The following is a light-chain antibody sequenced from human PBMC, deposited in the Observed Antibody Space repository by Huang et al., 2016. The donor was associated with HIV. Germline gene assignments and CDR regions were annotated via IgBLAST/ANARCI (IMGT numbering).Light chain of an antibody. Sequence: DIQMTQSPSAMSASVGDRVTITCRASQGISNYLAWFQRKPGKVPKRLIYYASSLQSGISSRVSGSGSGTEFTLTISSLQPEDFATYYCLQHNSYPRTFGQGTKVEIK. CDR3: LQHNSYPRT. J-gene: IGKJ1*01. CDR2: YAS. V-gene: IGKV1-17*03. CDR1: QGISNY.